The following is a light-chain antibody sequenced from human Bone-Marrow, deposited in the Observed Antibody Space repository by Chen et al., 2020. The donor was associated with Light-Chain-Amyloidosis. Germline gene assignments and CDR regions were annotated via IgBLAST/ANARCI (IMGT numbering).Light chain of an antibody. V-gene: IGLV3-21*02. J-gene: IGLJ3*02. CDR3: QVWDRSSDRPV. CDR1: NIGATS. Sequence: SSVLTPPSSVSVAPGQTATIACGGNNIGATSVHWYLQTPGQAPLLVVYDDSDRPSGIPERLSGYKSGNTATLTISRVEAGDEADYYCQVWDRSSDRPVFGGGTKLTVL. CDR2: DDS.